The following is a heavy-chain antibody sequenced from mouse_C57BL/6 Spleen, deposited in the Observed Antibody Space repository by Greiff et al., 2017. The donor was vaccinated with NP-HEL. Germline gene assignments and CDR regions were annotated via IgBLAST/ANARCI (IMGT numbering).Heavy chain of an antibody. CDR1: GYAFSSYW. CDR2: IYPGDGDT. V-gene: IGHV1-80*01. Sequence: LQQSGASVKISCNASGYAFSSYWMNWVKQRPGKGLEWIGQIYPGDGDTNYNGKFKGKATLTADKSSTTAYMQLSSLTSEDSAVYFCARYGNYRGYFDYWGQGTTLTVSS. CDR3: ARYGNYRGYFDY. D-gene: IGHD2-1*01. J-gene: IGHJ2*01.